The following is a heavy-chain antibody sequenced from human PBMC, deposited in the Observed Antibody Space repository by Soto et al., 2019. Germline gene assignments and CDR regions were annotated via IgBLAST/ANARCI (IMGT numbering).Heavy chain of an antibody. J-gene: IGHJ4*02. V-gene: IGHV4-59*01. Sequence: QVQLQESGPGLVKPSETLSLTCTVSGGSISSYYWSWIRQPPGKGLEWIGYIYYSGSTNYNPSLNRRVTISRDTSKNQFSPNMRSVTPSVTAVYYCETARISRGGVREQSLVRRFPDFDYWGQGILVTVSS. CDR2: IYYSGST. CDR1: GGSISSYY. D-gene: IGHD6-19*01. CDR3: ETARISRGGVREQSLVRRFPDFDY.